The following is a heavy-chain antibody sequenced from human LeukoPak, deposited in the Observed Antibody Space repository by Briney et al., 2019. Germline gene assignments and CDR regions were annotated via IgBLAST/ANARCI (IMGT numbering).Heavy chain of an antibody. D-gene: IGHD4-17*01. Sequence: GGSLRLSCAASGVTFSHYSMHWVRQAPGKGLEWVAVISYDGSDKSYADSVKGRFTVSRDNSKNTLYLQMNSLRAEDTAVYYFEKSSEDYGDYVFWGQGTLVTVSS. CDR1: GVTFSHYS. J-gene: IGHJ4*02. CDR3: EKSSEDYGDYVF. V-gene: IGHV3-30-3*02. CDR2: ISYDGSDK.